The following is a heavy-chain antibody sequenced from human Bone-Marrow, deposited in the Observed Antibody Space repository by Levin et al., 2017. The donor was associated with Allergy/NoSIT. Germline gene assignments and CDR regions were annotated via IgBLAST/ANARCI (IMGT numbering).Heavy chain of an antibody. Sequence: LSLTCAASGFSFSTSAMYWVRQAPGKGLEWVAVIAYDGSNKYYADSVKGRFTISRDNLKSTLYLQMNSLRPEDTAVYYCASRVDDYDSSGYPHYSDYWGQGTLVTVSS. V-gene: IGHV3-30*04. CDR2: IAYDGSNK. CDR3: ASRVDDYDSSGYPHYSDY. CDR1: GFSFSTSA. J-gene: IGHJ4*02. D-gene: IGHD3-22*01.